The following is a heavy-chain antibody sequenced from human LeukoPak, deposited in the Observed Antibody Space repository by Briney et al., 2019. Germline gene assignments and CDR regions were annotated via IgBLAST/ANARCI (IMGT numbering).Heavy chain of an antibody. J-gene: IGHJ5*02. D-gene: IGHD2-2*01. V-gene: IGHV4-34*01. CDR1: GGSFSGYY. CDR2: INHSGST. CDR3: ARRIGDCSSTSCYGRYWFDP. Sequence: KPSETLSLTCAVYGGSFSGYYWSWIRQPPGKGLEWIGEINHSGSTNYNPSLKSRVTISVDTSKNQFSLKLSSVTAADTAVYYRARRIGDCSSTSCYGRYWFDPWGQGTLVTVSS.